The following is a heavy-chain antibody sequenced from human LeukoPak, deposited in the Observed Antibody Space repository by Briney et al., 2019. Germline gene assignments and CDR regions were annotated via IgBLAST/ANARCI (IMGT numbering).Heavy chain of an antibody. J-gene: IGHJ4*02. D-gene: IGHD4-17*01. CDR1: GFKFSSNW. CDR3: AREGPSVTPYY. Sequence: GGSLRLSCAASGFKFSSNWMSWVRQAPGKGLEWVANIKQDGSEKYYVDSAKGRFTISRDNAKNSSYLQMNSLRAEDTAVYYCAREGPSVTPYYWGQGTLVTVSS. CDR2: IKQDGSEK. V-gene: IGHV3-7*01.